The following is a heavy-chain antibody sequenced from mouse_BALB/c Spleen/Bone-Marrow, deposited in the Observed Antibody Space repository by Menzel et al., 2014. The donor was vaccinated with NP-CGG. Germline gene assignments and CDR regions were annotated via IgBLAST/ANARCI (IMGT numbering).Heavy chain of an antibody. J-gene: IGHJ4*01. CDR2: ISSGGSNT. Sequence: EVQLQESGGDLVKPGGSLKLSCAASGFTFSSYGMSWGRQTPDKRLEWVATISSGGSNTYYPDSVKGRFTISRDNAKNTLYLQMSSLKSEDTAMYYCARHQRYYAMDYWGQGTSVTVSP. V-gene: IGHV5-6*01. CDR1: GFTFSSYG. CDR3: ARHQRYYAMDY.